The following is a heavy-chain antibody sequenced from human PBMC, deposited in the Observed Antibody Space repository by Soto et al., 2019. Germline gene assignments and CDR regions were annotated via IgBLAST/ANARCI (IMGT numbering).Heavy chain of an antibody. CDR3: ARDETQGITVMVVAKSHAFNX. Sequence: SVKVSCKASGGTFSSYTISWVRQAPGQGLEWMGGIIPISGTTNYAQKFQGRVTIMADKSTSTAYMELSSLRSEGTAVYYCARDETQGITVMVVAKSHAFNXWGQGTLVT. V-gene: IGHV1-69*06. D-gene: IGHD3-22*01. CDR2: IIPISGTT. J-gene: IGHJ3*01. CDR1: GGTFSSYT.